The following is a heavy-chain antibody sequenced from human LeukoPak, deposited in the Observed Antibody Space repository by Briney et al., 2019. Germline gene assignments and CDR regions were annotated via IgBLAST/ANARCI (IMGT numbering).Heavy chain of an antibody. CDR1: VFTFSTYG. J-gene: IGHJ6*02. Sequence: GGSLRLSCAASVFTFSTYGMHWVRQAPGKGLEWVAVIWYDGSIKYYGDSVKGRFTISRDNSKNTLYLQMNSLRAEDTAMYYCVRDKKERLGATTEYYYYGMDVWGQRTPVTVSS. CDR3: VRDKKERLGATTEYYYYGMDV. D-gene: IGHD1-26*01. CDR2: IWYDGSIK. V-gene: IGHV3-33*01.